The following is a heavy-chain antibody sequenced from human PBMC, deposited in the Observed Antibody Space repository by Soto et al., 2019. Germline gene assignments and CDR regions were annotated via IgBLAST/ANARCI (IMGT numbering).Heavy chain of an antibody. V-gene: IGHV1-69*01. J-gene: IGHJ6*02. CDR1: GDNFMNYA. CDR2: IIPLFGSP. D-gene: IGHD3-10*01. CDR3: VRGQVASNFYYNGMDV. Sequence: QVQLVQSGAEVAKPGSSVKVSCKASGDNFMNYAMSWVRQGPRQGLAWMGGIIPLFGSPKYAQKFQNRVKITADESTSAVYMEVISLRADDTGVYYCVRGQVASNFYYNGMDVWAQGTTVTVS.